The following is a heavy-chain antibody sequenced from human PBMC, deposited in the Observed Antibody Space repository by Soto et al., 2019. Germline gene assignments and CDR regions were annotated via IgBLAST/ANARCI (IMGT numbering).Heavy chain of an antibody. V-gene: IGHV4-30-2*01. Sequence: QLQLQESGSGLVKPSQTLSLTCAVSGGSISSGGYSCNWIRQPPGKGLEWIGYIYHSGSTSYNPSLTSHVTISVARTKNQFALRLRSLTAAHTAVSSCARAVTTVTTFDYWGPATLVTVSS. CDR1: GGSISSGGYS. CDR3: ARAVTTVTTFDY. D-gene: IGHD4-17*01. CDR2: IYHSGST. J-gene: IGHJ4*02.